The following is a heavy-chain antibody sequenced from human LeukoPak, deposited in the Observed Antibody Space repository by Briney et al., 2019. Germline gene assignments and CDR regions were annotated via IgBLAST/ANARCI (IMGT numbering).Heavy chain of an antibody. CDR3: ARAGPGDYGSGSYYYYYYMDV. Sequence: ASVKVSCKASGYTFTNYDIHWVRQATGQGLEWMGWMNPYSANTGYAQNFQGRITITRNTSISTAYMELSSLRSEDTAVYYCARAGPGDYGSGSYYYYYYMDVWGKGTTVTVSS. J-gene: IGHJ6*03. D-gene: IGHD3-10*01. CDR2: MNPYSANT. V-gene: IGHV1-8*03. CDR1: GYTFTNYD.